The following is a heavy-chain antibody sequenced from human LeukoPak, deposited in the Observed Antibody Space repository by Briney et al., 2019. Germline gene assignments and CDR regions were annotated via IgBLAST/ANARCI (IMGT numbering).Heavy chain of an antibody. CDR1: GGSFSSYY. J-gene: IGHJ4*02. D-gene: IGHD3-22*01. V-gene: IGHV4-34*01. CDR2: INHSGST. CDR3: ARGPHTGVNYYDSSGYYY. Sequence: SETLSLTCAVYGGSFSSYYWSWIRQPPGKGLEWIGEINHSGSTNYNPSPKSRVTISVDTSKNQFSLKLSSVTAADTAVYYCARGPHTGVNYYDSSGYYYWGQGTLVTVSS.